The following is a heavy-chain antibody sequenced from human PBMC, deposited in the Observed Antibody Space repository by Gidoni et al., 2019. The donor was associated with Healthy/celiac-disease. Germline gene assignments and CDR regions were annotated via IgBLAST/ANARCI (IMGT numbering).Heavy chain of an antibody. Sequence: EVQQVAAVGGRVKPGGALRRPCAASGFTFSSYSMNWARQAPGKGPEWVSSLSSRSSYIYHADSVNGRFTISRDHAKNSLYLQMNSLRAEDTAVYYCARDQELLVDYWGQGTLVTVSS. CDR3: ARDQELLVDY. CDR2: LSSRSSYI. D-gene: IGHD1-26*01. CDR1: GFTFSSYS. J-gene: IGHJ4*02. V-gene: IGHV3-21*01.